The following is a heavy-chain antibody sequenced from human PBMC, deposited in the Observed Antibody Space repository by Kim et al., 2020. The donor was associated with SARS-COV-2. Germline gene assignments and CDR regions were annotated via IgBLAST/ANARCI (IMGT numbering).Heavy chain of an antibody. D-gene: IGHD6-19*01. J-gene: IGHJ4*02. CDR2: ISTNGGNT. CDR3: VKVLAVAGSRDYFDY. V-gene: IGHV3-64D*06. Sequence: GGSLRLSCSASGFTFSTSAMHWVRQAPGKGLEYVSAISTNGGNTYYADSVKDRFTISRDNSKNTLYLQMSSLRAEDTAVYYCVKVLAVAGSRDYFDYWGQGTLVTVSS. CDR1: GFTFSTSA.